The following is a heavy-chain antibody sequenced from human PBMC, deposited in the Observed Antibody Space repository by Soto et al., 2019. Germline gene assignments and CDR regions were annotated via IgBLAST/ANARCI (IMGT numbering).Heavy chain of an antibody. CDR1: GFTFSSYS. CDR3: ARDIRYCSGGSCYVVEESGPYGMDV. D-gene: IGHD2-15*01. CDR2: ISSSSSTI. Sequence: EVQLVESGGGLVQPGGSLRLSCAASGFTFSSYSMNWDRQAPGKGLEWVSYISSSSSTIYYADSVKGRFTISRDNAKNSLYLQMNSLRDEDTAVYYCARDIRYCSGGSCYVVEESGPYGMDVWGQGTTVTVSS. J-gene: IGHJ6*02. V-gene: IGHV3-48*02.